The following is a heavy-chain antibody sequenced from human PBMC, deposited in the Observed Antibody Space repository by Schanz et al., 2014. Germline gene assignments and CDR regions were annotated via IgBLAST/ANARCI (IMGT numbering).Heavy chain of an antibody. CDR3: CGGIGRAFVAF. Sequence: QVQLLQSGAEVKKPGASMKVSCKASGYTFTTYYMLWVRQAPGQGLEWMGIINPSGGSTRYGQEYQGEITVTMVTCTSTGYLELGSLRSDDAAVDDCCGGIGRAFVAFWGHGPLITVSP. D-gene: IGHD3-16*01. CDR1: GYTFTTYY. V-gene: IGHV1-46*01. CDR2: INPSGGST. J-gene: IGHJ4*03.